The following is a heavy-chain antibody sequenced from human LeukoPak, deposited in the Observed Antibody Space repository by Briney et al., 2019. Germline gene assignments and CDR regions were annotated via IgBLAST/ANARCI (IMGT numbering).Heavy chain of an antibody. CDR1: GYTFTSYY. V-gene: IGHV1-46*01. CDR3: ARVGGYDFWSGYPVFDY. Sequence: ASVKVSCKASGYTFTSYYMHWVRQAPGQGLEWMGIINPSGGSTSYAQKFQGRVTMTRDTSTSTVYMELSSLRSEDTAVYYCARVGGYDFWSGYPVFDYWGQGTLVTVSS. D-gene: IGHD3-3*01. CDR2: INPSGGST. J-gene: IGHJ4*02.